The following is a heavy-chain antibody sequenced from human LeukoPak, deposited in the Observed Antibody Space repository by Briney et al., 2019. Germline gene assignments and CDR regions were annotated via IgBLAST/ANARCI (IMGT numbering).Heavy chain of an antibody. V-gene: IGHV3-30*03. D-gene: IGHD3-9*01. CDR1: GFSFSDYN. Sequence: GGSLRLSCAASGFSFSDYNMNWVRQAPGQGLQWVAVISYDGSTKYYGDSVKGRFTISRDNSKNTLFLELNSLRAEDTAVYYCATDAYFDMRGGPRRWGQGTLVSVSS. J-gene: IGHJ1*01. CDR3: ATDAYFDMRGGPRR. CDR2: ISYDGSTK.